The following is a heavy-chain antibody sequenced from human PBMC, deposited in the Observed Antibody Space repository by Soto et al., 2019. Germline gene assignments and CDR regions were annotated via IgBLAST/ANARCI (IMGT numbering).Heavy chain of an antibody. CDR2: IIPIFGTA. CDR3: ATYYDSSGYPYYFDY. Sequence: QVQLVQSGAEVKMRGSSVKVSCKASGGTFSSYAISWVRQAPGQGLEWMGGIIPIFGTANYAQKFQGRVTITADESTSTAYMELSSLRSEDTAVYSCATYYDSSGYPYYFDYWGQGTLVTVSS. J-gene: IGHJ4*02. V-gene: IGHV1-69*12. D-gene: IGHD3-22*01. CDR1: GGTFSSYA.